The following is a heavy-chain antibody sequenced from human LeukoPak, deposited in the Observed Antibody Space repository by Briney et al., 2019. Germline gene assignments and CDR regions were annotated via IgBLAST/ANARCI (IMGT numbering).Heavy chain of an antibody. Sequence: ASVKVSCKASGYTFTGYYMHWVRQAPGQGLEWMGWINPNSGGTNYAQKFQGWVTMTRDTSISTAYMELSRLRSDDTAVYYCARSQRGSGNYYPETDYWGQGTPVTVSS. V-gene: IGHV1-2*04. J-gene: IGHJ4*02. CDR1: GYTFTGYY. CDR3: ARSQRGSGNYYPETDY. D-gene: IGHD3-10*01. CDR2: INPNSGGT.